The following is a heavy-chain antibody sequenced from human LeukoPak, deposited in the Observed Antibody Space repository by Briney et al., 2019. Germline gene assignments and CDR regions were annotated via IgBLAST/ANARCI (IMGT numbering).Heavy chain of an antibody. CDR1: GDSISGTCHF. V-gene: IGHV4-39*07. Sequence: PSETLSLTCTVSGDSISGTCHFWDWMRQAPGKGLEWIGNIYYRGTTYDNPSLKSRVTTSVDTSKKQFSLNLTSVTAADTAVYYCSREAGRGYGVGYWGRGTLVTVSS. D-gene: IGHD3-16*01. J-gene: IGHJ4*02. CDR2: IYYRGTT. CDR3: SREAGRGYGVGY.